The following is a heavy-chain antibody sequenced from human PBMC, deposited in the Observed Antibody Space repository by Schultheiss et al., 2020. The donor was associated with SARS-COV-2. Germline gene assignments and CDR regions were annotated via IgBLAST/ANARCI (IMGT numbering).Heavy chain of an antibody. D-gene: IGHD3-22*01. CDR3: ARDTDYYYISCGFDY. Sequence: GSLRLSCAVYGGSFSGYYWSWIRQPPGKGLEWIGEINHSGSTNYNPSLKSRVTISVDTSKNQFSLKLSSVTAADTAVYYCARDTDYYYISCGFDYWGQGTLVTVSS. J-gene: IGHJ4*02. CDR2: INHSGST. CDR1: GGSFSGYY. V-gene: IGHV4-34*01.